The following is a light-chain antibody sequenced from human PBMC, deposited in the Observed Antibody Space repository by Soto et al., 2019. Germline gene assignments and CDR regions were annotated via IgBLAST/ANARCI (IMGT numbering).Light chain of an antibody. CDR2: ENI. J-gene: IGLJ2*01. Sequence: QSALTQPASVSGSPGQSITISCIGTSSDVGAYDLVSWYQQYPRTAPRLISSENIRRPSGIDSRFSGSKSGNTAALTISGLGSEDESNYHCCSYAGHRIFVFGGGTKLTVL. CDR1: SSDVGAYDL. CDR3: CSYAGHRIFV. V-gene: IGLV2-23*01.